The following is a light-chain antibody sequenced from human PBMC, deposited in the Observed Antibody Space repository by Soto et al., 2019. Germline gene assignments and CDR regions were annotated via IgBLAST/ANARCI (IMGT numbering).Light chain of an antibody. CDR1: SSDVGGYNY. J-gene: IGLJ1*01. CDR2: EVN. V-gene: IGLV2-14*01. Sequence: QSALTQPASVSGSPGQSITISCTGTSSDVGGYNYVSWYQQHPGKAPKLMIYEVNNRPSGVSNRFSGSKSGNTASLTISGLQAEDEADYYCSSYTSSSTPDVFGSGTKVTVL. CDR3: SSYTSSSTPDV.